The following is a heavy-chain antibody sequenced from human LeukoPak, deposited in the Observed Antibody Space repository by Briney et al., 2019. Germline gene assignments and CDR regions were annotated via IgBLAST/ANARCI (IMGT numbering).Heavy chain of an antibody. CDR2: NSGST. V-gene: IGHV4-59*08. J-gene: IGHJ3*02. CDR3: ARHCSSTSCYQWDAFDI. CDR1: GGSIGSYF. Sequence: PSETLSLTCTVSGGSIGSYFWSWIGQPPGKGLEWIGYNSGSTKYNPSLKSRVTISVDTSKNQFSLKLSSVTAADTAVYYCARHCSSTSCYQWDAFDIWGQGTMVTVSS. D-gene: IGHD2-2*01.